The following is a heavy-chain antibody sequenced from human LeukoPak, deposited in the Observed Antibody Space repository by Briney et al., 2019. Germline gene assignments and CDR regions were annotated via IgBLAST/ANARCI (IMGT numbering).Heavy chain of an antibody. CDR3: ASRDYFDY. CDR2: ITADSGTT. CDR1: GFTFSTKS. J-gene: IGHJ4*02. V-gene: IGHV3-48*02. Sequence: PGGSLRLSCAVSGFTFSTKSMNWVRQAPGKGLEWVSYITADSGTTYYADSVKGRFTISRGNAKNSLFLQMNSLRDEDTAVYYCASRDYFDYWGQGTLVAVSS.